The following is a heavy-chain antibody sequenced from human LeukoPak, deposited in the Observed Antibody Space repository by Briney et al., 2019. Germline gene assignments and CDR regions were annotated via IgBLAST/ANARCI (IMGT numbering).Heavy chain of an antibody. J-gene: IGHJ4*02. Sequence: ASVKVSCKASGYTFTSYGISWVRQAPGQGLEWMGWVSAYNGNTNYAQKFQGRVTMTTDTPTSTVYMELRSLRSDDTAVYYCGRHDGGSGWPWLGIDYWGQGTLVAVSS. CDR3: GRHDGGSGWPWLGIDY. CDR1: GYTFTSYG. V-gene: IGHV1-18*01. D-gene: IGHD6-25*01. CDR2: VSAYNGNT.